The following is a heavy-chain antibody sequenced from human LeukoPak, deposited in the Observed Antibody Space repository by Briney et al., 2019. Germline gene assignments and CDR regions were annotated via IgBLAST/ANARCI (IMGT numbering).Heavy chain of an antibody. V-gene: IGHV3-33*01. J-gene: IGHJ3*02. CDR1: GFTFSSYG. CDR3: ARDLTTMIVVPGAFDI. D-gene: IGHD3-22*01. Sequence: GGSLRLSCAASGFTFSSYGMHWVRQAPGKGLEWVAVIWYEGSNKYYADSVKGRFTISRDNSKNTLYLQMNSLRAEDTAVYYCARDLTTMIVVPGAFDIWGQGTMVTVSS. CDR2: IWYEGSNK.